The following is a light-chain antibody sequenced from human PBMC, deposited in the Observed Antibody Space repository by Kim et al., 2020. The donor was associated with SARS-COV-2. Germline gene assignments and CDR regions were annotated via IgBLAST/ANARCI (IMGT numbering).Light chain of an antibody. V-gene: IGLV1-44*01. CDR3: AAWDIRLNGPV. J-gene: IGLJ3*02. CDR2: SNS. Sequence: GQRVIISCSGSRSNIGTNTMNWYQQVPGTAPKRLIYSNSQRPSGVPDRFSGSKSGTSASLAISGLQSEDEADYYCAAWDIRLNGPVFGGGTKLTVL. CDR1: RSNIGTNT.